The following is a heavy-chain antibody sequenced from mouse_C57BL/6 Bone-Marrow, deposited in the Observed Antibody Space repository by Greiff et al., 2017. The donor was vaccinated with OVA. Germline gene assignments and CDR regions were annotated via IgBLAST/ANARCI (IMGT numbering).Heavy chain of an antibody. CDR2: ISSGSSTI. CDR3: ARGWFAY. J-gene: IGHJ3*01. CDR1: GFTFSDSG. V-gene: IGHV5-17*01. Sequence: EVKLVESGGGLVKPGGSLKLSCAASGFTFSDSGMHWVRQAPEKGLEWVAYISSGSSTIYYADTVKVRFTISRDNAKNTLFLQMTSLRSEDTAMYYCARGWFAYWGQGTLVTVSA.